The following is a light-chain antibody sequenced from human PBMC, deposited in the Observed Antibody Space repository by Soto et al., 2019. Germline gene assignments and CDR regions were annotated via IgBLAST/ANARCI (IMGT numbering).Light chain of an antibody. V-gene: IGKV3-15*01. CDR2: DAS. CDR1: QTVTNK. J-gene: IGKJ4*01. CDR3: QQYNSWTVT. Sequence: EIVMTQSPATLSVSPGERIVLSCRATQTVTNKLAWYQQKPGQAPRLLIYDASIRATGIPARFSGSGSGTEFTLTISRMQSEDFVVYYCQQYNSWTVTFGGGTKVEIK.